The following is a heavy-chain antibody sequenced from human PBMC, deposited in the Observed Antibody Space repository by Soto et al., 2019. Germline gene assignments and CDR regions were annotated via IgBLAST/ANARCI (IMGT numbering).Heavy chain of an antibody. D-gene: IGHD5-12*01. CDR3: ARGNHRWLQLWYFDL. Sequence: QVQLVQSGAEVKKPGSSVTVSCKASGGTFSSYTISWVRQAPGQGLEWMGGIIPIFGTANYAQKFQGRVTITADDATGRAYMELSRLRSEDTAVYYCARGNHRWLQLWYFDLWGRGTLVTVSS. CDR2: IIPIFGTA. J-gene: IGHJ2*01. V-gene: IGHV1-69*12. CDR1: GGTFSSYT.